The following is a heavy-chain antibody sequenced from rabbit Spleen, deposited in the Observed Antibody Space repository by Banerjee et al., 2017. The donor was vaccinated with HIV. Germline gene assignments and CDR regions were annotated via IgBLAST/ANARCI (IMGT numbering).Heavy chain of an antibody. Sequence: SWWGLGEAWGSLRLSCKASGLPLSSYSVNWVCRAPGKGLEWIGYIDPLVGITYYANWVNGRFSISRENAQNTVFLQMTSLTAADTATYFCARDLDAVIGWNFGWWGQGTLVTVS. CDR3: ARDLDAVIGWNFGW. CDR2: IDPLVGIT. J-gene: IGHJ4*01. V-gene: IGHV1S7*01. CDR1: GLPLSSYS. D-gene: IGHD1-1*01.